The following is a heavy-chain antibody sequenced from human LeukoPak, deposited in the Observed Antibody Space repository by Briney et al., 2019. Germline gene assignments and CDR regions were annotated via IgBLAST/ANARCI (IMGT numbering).Heavy chain of an antibody. V-gene: IGHV4-30-4*08. CDR3: AREGFWSGYADY. CDR2: IYYSGST. D-gene: IGHD3-3*01. J-gene: IGHJ4*02. CDR1: GGSISSGDYY. Sequence: SQTLSLTCTVSGGSISSGDYYWSWIRQPPGKGLEWIGYIYYSGSTYYNPPLKSRVTISVDTSKNQFSLKLSSVTAADTAVYYCAREGFWSGYADYWGQGTLVTVSS.